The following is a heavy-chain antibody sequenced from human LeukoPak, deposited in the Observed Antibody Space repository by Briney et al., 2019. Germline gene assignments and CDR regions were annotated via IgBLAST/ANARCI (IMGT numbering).Heavy chain of an antibody. CDR3: AKDGPLLHTPIDY. Sequence: GGSLRLSCAASGFTFSGSAMHWVRQASGKGLEWVGRIRSKANSYATAYAASVKGRFTISRDDSKNTAYLQMNSLKTEDTAVYYCAKDGPLLHTPIDYWGQGTLVTVSS. J-gene: IGHJ4*02. D-gene: IGHD3-22*01. CDR1: GFTFSGSA. V-gene: IGHV3-73*01. CDR2: IRSKANSYAT.